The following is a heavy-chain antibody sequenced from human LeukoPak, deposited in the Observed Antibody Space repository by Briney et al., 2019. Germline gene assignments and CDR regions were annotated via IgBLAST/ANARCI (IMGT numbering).Heavy chain of an antibody. CDR1: GFTFTNYG. D-gene: IGHD2-2*01. V-gene: IGHV3-33*01. CDR2: IWYDGSKT. CDR3: ARDDCSTTPCYAY. Sequence: GGSLRLSCTTSGFTFTNYGINWVRQAPGKGLEWVAAIWYDGSKTSYTDSVKGRFTVSRDISKNTVYLQMNGLKAEDTAVYYCARDDCSTTPCYAYWGQGTLVTVSS. J-gene: IGHJ4*02.